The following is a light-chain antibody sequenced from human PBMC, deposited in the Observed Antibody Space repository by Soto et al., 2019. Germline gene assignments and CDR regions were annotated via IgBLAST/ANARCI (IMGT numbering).Light chain of an antibody. CDR2: AAS. CDR3: QQANCCAPFP. CDR1: QGISSW. J-gene: IGKJ3*01. Sequence: DIQMTQSPSSVSASVGDRVTITCRASQGISSWLAWYQQKPGKAPKLLIYAASSLQSGVPSTFCGSESWTDFNLTISSLQAEDFATYYGQQANCCAPFPFGPGTKVYIK. V-gene: IGKV1D-12*01.